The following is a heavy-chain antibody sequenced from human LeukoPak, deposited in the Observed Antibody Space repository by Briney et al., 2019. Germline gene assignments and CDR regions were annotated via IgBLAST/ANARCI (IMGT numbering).Heavy chain of an antibody. V-gene: IGHV3-21*01. D-gene: IGHD5-18*01. CDR1: GFTFSSYS. J-gene: IGHJ4*02. CDR3: ARESWGYNYGQGGFDY. Sequence: GSLRLSCAASGFTFSSYSMNWVRQAPGKGLEWVSSISSSSSYVYYADSVKGRFTISRDNAKNLLYLQMNSLRAEDTAVYYCARESWGYNYGQGGFDYWGQGTLVTVSS. CDR2: ISSSSSYV.